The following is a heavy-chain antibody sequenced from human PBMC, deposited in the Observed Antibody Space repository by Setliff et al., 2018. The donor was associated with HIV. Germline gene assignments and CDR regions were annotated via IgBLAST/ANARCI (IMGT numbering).Heavy chain of an antibody. CDR1: GGSISSDY. CDR2: ICYSGST. Sequence: SETLSLTCTVSGGSISSDYWSWIRQPPGKGLEWIGYICYSGSTNYNPSLKSRVTISVATSKNQFSLKLNSVTTADTAVYYCARSRTSSGYYGVTGYGMDVWGQGTTVTVSS. J-gene: IGHJ6*02. V-gene: IGHV4-59*01. D-gene: IGHD3-22*01. CDR3: ARSRTSSGYYGVTGYGMDV.